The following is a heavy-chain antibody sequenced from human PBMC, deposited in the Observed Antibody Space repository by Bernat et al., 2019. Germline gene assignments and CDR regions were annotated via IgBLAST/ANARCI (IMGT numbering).Heavy chain of an antibody. V-gene: IGHV3-21*01. CDR3: ARDRHTLEWLSNPYYYYYMDV. J-gene: IGHJ6*03. CDR2: ISSSSSSYI. Sequence: EVQLVESGGGLVKPGGSLRLSCAASGFTFSSYSMNWVRQAPGKGLEWVSSISSSSSSYIYYADSVKGRFTISRDNAKTSLYLQMNSLRAEDTAVYYCARDRHTLEWLSNPYYYYYMDVWGKGTTVTVSS. CDR1: GFTFSSYS. D-gene: IGHD3-3*01.